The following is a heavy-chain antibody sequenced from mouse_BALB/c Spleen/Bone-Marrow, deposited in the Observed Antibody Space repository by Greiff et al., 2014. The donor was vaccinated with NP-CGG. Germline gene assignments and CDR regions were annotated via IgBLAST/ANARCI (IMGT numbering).Heavy chain of an antibody. Sequence: VQLQQSGAELVNPGASVKLSCTASGFNIKDTYMHWVKQRPEQGLEWIGRIDPANGNTKYDPKFQGKATITADTSSNTAYLQLRRLTSADTAFYFCATSCRHVRRFAYWGQGTLVTVSA. CDR3: ATSCRHVRRFAY. J-gene: IGHJ3*01. CDR2: IDPANGNT. D-gene: IGHD3-1*01. CDR1: GFNIKDTY. V-gene: IGHV14-3*02.